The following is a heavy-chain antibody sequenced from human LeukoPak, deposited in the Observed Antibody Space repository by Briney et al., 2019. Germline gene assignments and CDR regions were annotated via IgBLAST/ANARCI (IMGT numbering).Heavy chain of an antibody. CDR1: GGSFSGYY. D-gene: IGHD3-9*01. J-gene: IGHJ4*02. CDR2: INHSGST. Sequence: SETLSLTCAVYGGSFSGYYWSWIRQPPGKGLEWIGEINHSGSTNYNPSLKSRVTISVDTSKNQFSLKLSSVTAADTAVYYCARGPLDRRLDYWGQGTLVTVSS. V-gene: IGHV4-34*01. CDR3: ARGPLDRRLDY.